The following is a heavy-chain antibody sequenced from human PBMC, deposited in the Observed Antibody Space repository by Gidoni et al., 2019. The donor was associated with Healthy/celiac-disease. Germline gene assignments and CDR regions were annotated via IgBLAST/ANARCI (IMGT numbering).Heavy chain of an antibody. J-gene: IGHJ3*02. Sequence: EVQLVESGGGLVKPGGSLRLSCAASGFTFSRYSMNWVRHAPGKGLEWVSSISSSSSYIYYADSLKGRFTISRDNAKNSLYLQMNSLRAEDTAVYYCASEGGRGSTSSDAFDIWGQGTMVTVSS. CDR2: ISSSSSYI. V-gene: IGHV3-21*01. CDR1: GFTFSRYS. D-gene: IGHD3-16*01. CDR3: ASEGGRGSTSSDAFDI.